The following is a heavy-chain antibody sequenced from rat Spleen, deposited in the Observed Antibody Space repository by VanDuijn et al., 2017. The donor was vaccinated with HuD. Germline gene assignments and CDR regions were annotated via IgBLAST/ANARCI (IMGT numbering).Heavy chain of an antibody. CDR3: ARQNTGDFDDY. D-gene: IGHD4-2*01. V-gene: IGHV5-7*01. J-gene: IGHJ2*01. Sequence: EVQLVESGGGLVQPGRSLKLSCVASGFTFSDYNMAWVRQAPRKGLEWVATIIYDGGNTYYRESVKGRFTISRDDAKSTLYLQMDSLRSEDTATYYCARQNTGDFDDYWGQGVMVTVSS. CDR1: GFTFSDYN. CDR2: IIYDGGNT.